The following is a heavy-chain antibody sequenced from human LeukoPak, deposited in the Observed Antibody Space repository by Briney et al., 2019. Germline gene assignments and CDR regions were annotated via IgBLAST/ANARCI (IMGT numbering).Heavy chain of an antibody. CDR1: GFTCSSYS. V-gene: IGHV3-21*01. Sequence: GGSLRLSGAASGFTCSSYSRNWVAPAPGQGLKGVSSSSSSSNSLFYAASVKGRFTISRDNAKNSLYLQMNSLRAEDTAVYYCARASCGGDCYSVDYWGQGTLVTVSS. J-gene: IGHJ4*02. CDR3: ARASCGGDCYSVDY. CDR2: SSSSSNSL. D-gene: IGHD2-21*02.